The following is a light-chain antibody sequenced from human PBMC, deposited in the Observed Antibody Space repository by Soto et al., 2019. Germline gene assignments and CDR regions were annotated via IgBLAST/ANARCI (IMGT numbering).Light chain of an antibody. CDR3: SSYTTSNTRQIV. Sequence: QSVLTQPASVSGSPLQSITISCTGTSSDVGGYNYVSWYQHHPGKAPKLIIYDVTNRPSGVSNPSSGSKSGNTASLTISGLQPEDEADYYCSSYTTSNTRQIVFGTGTKVTVL. CDR1: SSDVGGYNY. V-gene: IGLV2-14*03. J-gene: IGLJ1*01. CDR2: DVT.